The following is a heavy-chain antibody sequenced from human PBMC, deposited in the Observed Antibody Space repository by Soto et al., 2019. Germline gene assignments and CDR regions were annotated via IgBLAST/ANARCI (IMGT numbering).Heavy chain of an antibody. CDR3: ARAGDYYDSSGYYPVYYFDY. D-gene: IGHD3-22*01. J-gene: IGHJ4*02. CDR2: IKQDGSEK. CDR1: GFTFSSYW. Sequence: GGSLRLSCAASGFTFSSYWMSWVRQAPGKGLEWVANIKQDGSEKYYVDSVKGRFTISRDNAKNSLYLQMNSLRAEDTAVYYCARAGDYYDSSGYYPVYYFDYWGQGT. V-gene: IGHV3-7*05.